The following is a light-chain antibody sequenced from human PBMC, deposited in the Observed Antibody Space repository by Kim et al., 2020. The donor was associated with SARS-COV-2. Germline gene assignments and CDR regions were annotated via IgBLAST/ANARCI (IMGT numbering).Light chain of an antibody. V-gene: IGLV4-69*02. CDR3: QTWGTGFHWV. CDR1: SGHSSNA. J-gene: IGLJ3*02. CDR2: LNSDGSH. Sequence: QLVLTQSPSASASLGASVKLTCTLSSGHSSNAIAWHQQQPEKGPRYLMKLNSDGSHSKGDGIPDRFSGSSSGAERYLTISSLQSEDEADYYCQTWGTGFHWVFGGGTQLTVL.